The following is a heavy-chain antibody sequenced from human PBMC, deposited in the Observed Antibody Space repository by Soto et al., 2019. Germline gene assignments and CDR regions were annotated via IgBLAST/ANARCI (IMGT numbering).Heavy chain of an antibody. J-gene: IGHJ4*02. Sequence: PGGSLRLSCAASGLTFSYRYMDWVGQSPGKGLEWVGRIRKKTNSYTTEYAASVKGRFIISRDDSTNSLYLQMSSLKTEDTAVYYCTTVTTVDYYFDYWGQGTLVTVSS. CDR1: GLTFSYRY. CDR2: IRKKTNSYTT. CDR3: TTVTTVDYYFDY. V-gene: IGHV3-72*01. D-gene: IGHD4-17*01.